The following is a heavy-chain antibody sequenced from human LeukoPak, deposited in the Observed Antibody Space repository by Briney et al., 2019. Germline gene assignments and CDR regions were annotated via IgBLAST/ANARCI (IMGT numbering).Heavy chain of an antibody. V-gene: IGHV1-46*01. CDR3: ARAIIAAATARGYYYYYYMDV. CDR2: INPSGGST. J-gene: IGHJ6*03. Sequence: ASVKVSCKASGYTLTSYYMHWVRQAPGQGLEWMGIINPSGGSTSYAQKFQGRVTMTRDTSTSTVYMELSSLRSEDTAVYYCARAIIAAATARGYYYYYYMDVWGKGTTVTVSS. CDR1: GYTLTSYY. D-gene: IGHD6-13*01.